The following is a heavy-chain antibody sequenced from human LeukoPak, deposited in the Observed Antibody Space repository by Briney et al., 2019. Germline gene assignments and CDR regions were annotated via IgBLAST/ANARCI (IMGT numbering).Heavy chain of an antibody. CDR1: GGSISSYY. CDR2: INHSGST. V-gene: IGHV4-34*01. CDR3: ARVRIAARPDDAFDI. D-gene: IGHD6-6*01. Sequence: SETLSLTCTVSGGSISSYYWSWIRQPPGKGLEWIWEINHSGSTNYNPSLKSRVTISVDTSKNQFSLKLSSVTAADTAVYYCARVRIAARPDDAFDIWGQGTMVTVSS. J-gene: IGHJ3*02.